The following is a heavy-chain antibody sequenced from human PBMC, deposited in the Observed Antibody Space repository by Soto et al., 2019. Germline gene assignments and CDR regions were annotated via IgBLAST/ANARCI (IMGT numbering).Heavy chain of an antibody. D-gene: IGHD2-21*01. CDR1: GYTFTSYY. CDR2: INPSGGTS. V-gene: IGHV1-46*01. CDR3: ARDPKDCYDHNRPEYHHFGVDV. Sequence: ASVKVSCKASGYTFTSYYIHWVRQAPGQGLEWMGVINPSGGTSTSAQKFQGRVTMTTDTSTSTASLELSSLRSKDTAVFYCARDPKDCYDHNRPEYHHFGVDVWGQGTTVTVSS. J-gene: IGHJ6*02.